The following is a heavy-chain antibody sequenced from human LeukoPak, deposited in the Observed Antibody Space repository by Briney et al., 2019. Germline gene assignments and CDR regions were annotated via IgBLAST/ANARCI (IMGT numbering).Heavy chain of an antibody. CDR1: GFTVSSNY. V-gene: IGHV3-53*01. Sequence: GGSLRLSCAASGFTVSSNYMSWVRQAPGKGLEWVSIIYGGGSTYYADSVKGRFTISRDNVNNTLYLQMNSLRVEDTAVYYCARVAVSRYWYFDLWGRGTLVTVSS. CDR3: ARVAVSRYWYFDL. D-gene: IGHD5/OR15-5a*01. J-gene: IGHJ2*01. CDR2: IYGGGST.